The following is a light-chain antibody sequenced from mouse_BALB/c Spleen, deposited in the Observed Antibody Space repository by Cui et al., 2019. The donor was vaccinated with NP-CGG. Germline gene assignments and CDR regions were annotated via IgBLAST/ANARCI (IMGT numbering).Light chain of an antibody. V-gene: IGLV1*01. CDR2: GTN. CDR1: TGAVTTSNY. CDR3: ALWYSNHWV. J-gene: IGLJ1*01. Sequence: HVAVTQAPAPTTSPGETVTLTCRSSTGAVTTSNYANWVQEKPDHLFTGLIGGTNNRAPGVPARFSGSLIGDKAVLTITGAQTEDEAIYFCALWYSNHWVFGGGTKLTVL.